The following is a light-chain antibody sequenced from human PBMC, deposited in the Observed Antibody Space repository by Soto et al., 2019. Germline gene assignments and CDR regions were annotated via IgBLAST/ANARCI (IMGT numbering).Light chain of an antibody. CDR1: SSDVGSYYF. Sequence: QSALTQPASVSGSPGQSITISCTGTSSDVGSYYFVSWYQQHPGKAPKVMIYEVSKRPSGVSNRYSGSKSGNTASLTISGLQAEDEADYYCCSHAGNCRFWVFGGGTYLTVL. CDR3: CSHAGNCRFWV. CDR2: EVS. J-gene: IGLJ3*02. V-gene: IGLV2-23*02.